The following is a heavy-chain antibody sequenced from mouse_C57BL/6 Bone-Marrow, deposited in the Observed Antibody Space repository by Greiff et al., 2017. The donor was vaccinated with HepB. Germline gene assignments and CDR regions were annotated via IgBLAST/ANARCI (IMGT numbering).Heavy chain of an antibody. J-gene: IGHJ2*01. V-gene: IGHV14-3*01. CDR2: IDPANGNT. D-gene: IGHD1-1*01. CDR1: GFNIKNTY. CDR3: ARSTVDYYFDY. Sequence: VQLQQSVAELVRPGASVKLSCTASGFNIKNTYMRWVKQRPEQGLEWIGRIDPANGNTKYAPKFQGKATITADTSSNTAYLQLSSLTSEDTAIYYCARSTVDYYFDYWGQGTTLTVSS.